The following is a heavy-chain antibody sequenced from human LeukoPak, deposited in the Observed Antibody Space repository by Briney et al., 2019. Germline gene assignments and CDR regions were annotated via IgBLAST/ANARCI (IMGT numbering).Heavy chain of an antibody. Sequence: PGGSLRLSCVGSGFTFSAYWMGWVRHAPGQGLEYVSHMSNDGSYTVYADSVKGRFTISRENAKNTVYLQMNSLRAEDTAVYYCARDNWGSFDYWGQGVLITVSS. CDR1: GFTFSAYW. CDR2: MSNDGSYT. D-gene: IGHD7-27*01. V-gene: IGHV3-74*01. J-gene: IGHJ4*02. CDR3: ARDNWGSFDY.